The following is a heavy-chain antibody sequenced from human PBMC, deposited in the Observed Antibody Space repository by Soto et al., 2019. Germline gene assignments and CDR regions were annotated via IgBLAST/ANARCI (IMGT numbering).Heavy chain of an antibody. J-gene: IGHJ5*02. V-gene: IGHV2-26*04. CDR1: GFSLSNAGLG. CDR3: ALTYSTSWYWFDP. CDR2: IFSNDEK. D-gene: IGHD6-13*01. Sequence: QVTVKESGPVLVKPTETLTLTCTVSGFSLSNAGLGVSWIRQPPGKALEWLAHIFSNDEKSYSTSLKSRLTTSXYXSKSQVVLTMTNMDPVDTATYYCALTYSTSWYWFDPWGQGTLVTVSS.